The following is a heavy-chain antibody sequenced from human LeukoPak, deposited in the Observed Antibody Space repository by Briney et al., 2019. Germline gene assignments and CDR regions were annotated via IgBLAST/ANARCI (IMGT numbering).Heavy chain of an antibody. CDR3: ARGVVVVPAANYYMDA. Sequence: SETLSLTCTVSGGSISSYYWSWIRQPAGKGLEWIGRIYTSGSTNYNPSLKSRVTMSVDTSKNQFSLKLSSVTAADTAVYYCARGVVVVPAANYYMDAWGKGTTVTVSS. CDR1: GGSISSYY. D-gene: IGHD2-2*01. CDR2: IYTSGST. V-gene: IGHV4-4*07. J-gene: IGHJ6*03.